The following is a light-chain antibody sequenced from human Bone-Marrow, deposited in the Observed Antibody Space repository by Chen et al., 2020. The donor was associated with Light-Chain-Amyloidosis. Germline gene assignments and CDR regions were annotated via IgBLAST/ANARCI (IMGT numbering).Light chain of an antibody. J-gene: IGLJ2*01. CDR2: RDT. CDR1: DLSTKY. CDR3: QSADSSGPYEVI. Sequence: SYELTQQPSVSGSPGQTARGTCSGADLSTKYAYWYKQKPGQAPVLVLHRDTERPSGIAERVSGSTSGTTSTLTISGVQPADEADYHCQSADSSGPYEVIFGGGTKLTVL. V-gene: IGLV3-25*03.